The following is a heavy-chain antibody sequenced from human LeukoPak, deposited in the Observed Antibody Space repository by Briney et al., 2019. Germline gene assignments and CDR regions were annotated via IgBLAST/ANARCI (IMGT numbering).Heavy chain of an antibody. Sequence: GSLRLSCAASGFTFSSFAMHWVRQAPGKGLEWVADIWYNGSNKYYAESAKGRFTISRDNSKNTLYLQMNSLRAEDTAVYYCSRGGYGDYNNWFDPWGQGTLVIVSS. CDR2: IWYNGSNK. CDR1: GFTFSSFA. J-gene: IGHJ5*02. CDR3: SRGGYGDYNNWFDP. V-gene: IGHV3-33*01. D-gene: IGHD4-17*01.